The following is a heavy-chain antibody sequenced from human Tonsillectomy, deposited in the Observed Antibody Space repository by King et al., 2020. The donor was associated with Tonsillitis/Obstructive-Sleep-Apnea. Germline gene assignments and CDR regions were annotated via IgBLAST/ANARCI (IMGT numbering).Heavy chain of an antibody. CDR2: ISWNSGSR. CDR1: GFTFDDYA. CDR3: AKDLIIAVSGTPGDAVDF. J-gene: IGHJ3*01. D-gene: IGHD6-13*01. Sequence: VQLVESGGGLVQPGRSLRLSCAASGFTFDDYAMYWVRHAPGKGLEWVSGISWNSGSRVYADSVKGRFTISRDNAKKSLYLQMNSLRTEDTALYYCAKDLIIAVSGTPGDAVDFWGQGTMVTVSS. V-gene: IGHV3-9*01.